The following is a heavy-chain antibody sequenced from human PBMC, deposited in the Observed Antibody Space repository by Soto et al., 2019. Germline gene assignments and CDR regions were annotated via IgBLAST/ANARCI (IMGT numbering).Heavy chain of an antibody. CDR1: GYTFTGYY. Sequence: QVQLVQSGAEVKKPGASVKVSCKASGYTFTGYYMHWVRQAPGQGLEWMGWINPNSGGTNYAQKFQGWVTMTRDTSISPAYMELSRLRSDDTAVYYCARGGSSKGRLPAAMYYYYYGMDVWGQGTTVTVSS. D-gene: IGHD2-2*01. J-gene: IGHJ6*02. CDR2: INPNSGGT. CDR3: ARGGSSKGRLPAAMYYYYYGMDV. V-gene: IGHV1-2*04.